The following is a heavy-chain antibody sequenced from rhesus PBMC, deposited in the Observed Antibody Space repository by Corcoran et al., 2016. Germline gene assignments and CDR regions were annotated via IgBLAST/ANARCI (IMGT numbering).Heavy chain of an antibody. CDR1: GSTFTSYY. CDR3: ARGRLEPLDY. J-gene: IGHJ4*01. CDR2: INHRNGNT. D-gene: IGHD1-26*01. V-gene: IGHV1-200*01. Sequence: QVQLVQSGAEVKKTGPSVKLSCKASGSTFTSYYITWVSQSPGQLLDWMGWINHRNGNTDYEQKFQGRVTMTRDTSTTTAYMELNSLRSEDTAIYYCARGRLEPLDYWGQGVLVTVSS.